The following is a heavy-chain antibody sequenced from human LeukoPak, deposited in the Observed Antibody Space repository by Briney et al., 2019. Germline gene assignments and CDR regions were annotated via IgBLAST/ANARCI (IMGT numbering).Heavy chain of an antibody. CDR3: ARGLGYCTSTTCLLPFDY. V-gene: IGHV3-53*01. CDR2: MYSGGST. Sequence: GGSLRLSCAASGFTVSTYYMTWVREAPGKGLECVSVMYSGGSTYYADSVKGRFTVSRDNSKNTLYLQMNSLRAEDPAMYYCARGLGYCTSTTCLLPFDYWGQGTLVTVSS. CDR1: GFTVSTYY. D-gene: IGHD2-2*01. J-gene: IGHJ4*02.